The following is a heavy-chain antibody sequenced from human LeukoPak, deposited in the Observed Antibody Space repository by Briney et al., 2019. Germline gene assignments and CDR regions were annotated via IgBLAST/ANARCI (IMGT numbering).Heavy chain of an antibody. CDR1: GFTFSGSV. J-gene: IGHJ4*02. CDR2: IRSKANSYAT. V-gene: IGHV3-73*01. Sequence: PGGSLRLSCAASGFTFSGSVMHWVRRASGKGLEWVGRIRSKANSYATAYAASVKGRFTISRDDSKNTAYLQMNSLKTEDTAVYYCSVNYCSGGSCYMLWGQGTLVTVSS. CDR3: SVNYCSGGSCYML. D-gene: IGHD2-15*01.